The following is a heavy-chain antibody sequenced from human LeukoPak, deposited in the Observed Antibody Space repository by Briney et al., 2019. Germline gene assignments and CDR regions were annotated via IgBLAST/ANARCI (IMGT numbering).Heavy chain of an antibody. D-gene: IGHD6-13*01. Sequence: RLSQTLSLTCTVSGGSISSGSYYWSWIRQPAGKGLEWIGRIYTSGSTNYNPSLKSRVTISVDTSKNQFSLKLSSVTAADTAVYYCAREAEGIAAAGTFDYWGQGTLVTVSS. V-gene: IGHV4-61*02. CDR2: IYTSGST. CDR3: AREAEGIAAAGTFDY. CDR1: GGSISSGSYY. J-gene: IGHJ4*02.